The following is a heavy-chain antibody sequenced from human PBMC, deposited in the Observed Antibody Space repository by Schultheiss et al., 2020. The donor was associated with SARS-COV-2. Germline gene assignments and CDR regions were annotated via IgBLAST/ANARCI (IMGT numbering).Heavy chain of an antibody. D-gene: IGHD3-3*01. V-gene: IGHV4-59*01. J-gene: IGHJ6*03. CDR1: GGSISSYY. CDR3: AKEGGTIFGVVTPFQYMVV. CDR2: IYHSGST. Sequence: SQTLSLTCTVSGGSISSYYWSWIRQPPGKGLEWIGYIYHSGSTYYNPSLKSRVTMSVDTSKNQFYLNLSSVTAADTAVYYCAKEGGTIFGVVTPFQYMVVWGKGTTVTVSS.